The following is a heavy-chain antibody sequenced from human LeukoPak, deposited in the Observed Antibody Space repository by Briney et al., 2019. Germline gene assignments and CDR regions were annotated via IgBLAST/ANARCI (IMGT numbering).Heavy chain of an antibody. J-gene: IGHJ4*02. CDR2: ISYDGSNK. Sequence: QPGGSLRLSCAASGFTFSSYAMHWVRQAPGKGLEWVAVISYDGSNKYYADSVKGRFTISGDNSKNTLYLQMNSLRAEDTAVYYCARGTDYYDSSGYYMDYWGQGTLVTVSS. D-gene: IGHD3-22*01. CDR1: GFTFSSYA. V-gene: IGHV3-30-3*01. CDR3: ARGTDYYDSSGYYMDY.